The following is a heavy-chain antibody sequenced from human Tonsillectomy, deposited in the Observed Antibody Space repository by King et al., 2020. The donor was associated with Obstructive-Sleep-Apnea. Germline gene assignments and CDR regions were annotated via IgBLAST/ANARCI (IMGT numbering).Heavy chain of an antibody. V-gene: IGHV3-30*04. D-gene: IGHD2-21*01. CDR2: ISYDGSNN. Sequence: HVQLVESGGGVVQPGRSLRLSCAASGITFSNLAMHWVRQAPGKGLEWVAVISYDGSNNNYVDSVKGRFTISRDNSKKTLYLQMNSLRTEDTATYYCASDLQGNFDYWGQGTLVTVSS. CDR3: ASDLQGNFDY. J-gene: IGHJ4*02. CDR1: GITFSNLA.